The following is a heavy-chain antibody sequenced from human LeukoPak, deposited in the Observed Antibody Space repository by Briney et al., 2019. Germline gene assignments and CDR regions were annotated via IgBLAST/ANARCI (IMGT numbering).Heavy chain of an antibody. CDR2: INPNSGGT. D-gene: IGHD2-2*01. J-gene: IGHJ6*02. V-gene: IGHV1-2*06. CDR1: GYTFTGYY. Sequence: ASVKVFCKASGYTFTGYYMHWVRQAPGQGLEWMGRINPNSGGTNYAQKFQGRVTMTRDTSISTAYMELSRLRSDDTAVYYCARAEDIVVVPAILYYYYGMDVWGQGTTVTVSS. CDR3: ARAEDIVVVPAILYYYYGMDV.